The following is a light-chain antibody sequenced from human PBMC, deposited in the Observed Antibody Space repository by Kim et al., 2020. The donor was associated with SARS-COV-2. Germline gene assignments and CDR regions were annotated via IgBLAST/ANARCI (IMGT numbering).Light chain of an antibody. CDR2: YAS. J-gene: IGKJ1*01. CDR1: QNIGRN. Sequence: EVVLTQSPDFQSLSPNEKVTITCRASQNIGRNLHWYQQKANQSPKLLIKYASQSISGVPSRFSGSGSGTDFTLTISSLEAEDAALYYCHQSSSFPQTFGHGTKVEIK. CDR3: HQSSSFPQT. V-gene: IGKV6-21*02.